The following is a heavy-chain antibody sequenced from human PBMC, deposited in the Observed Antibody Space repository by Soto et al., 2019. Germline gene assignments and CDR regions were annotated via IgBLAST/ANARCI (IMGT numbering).Heavy chain of an antibody. V-gene: IGHV4-31*03. CDR2: IYYSGST. CDR1: GGSISSGGYY. CDR3: ARHPYYYGSGSYYNRKGYYGMDV. D-gene: IGHD3-10*01. Sequence: SLTCTVSGGSISSGGYYWSWIRQHPGKGLEWIGYIYYSGSTYYNPSLKSRVTISVDTSKNQFSLKLSSVTAADTAVYYCARHPYYYGSGSYYNRKGYYGMDVWGQGTKVTVS. J-gene: IGHJ6*02.